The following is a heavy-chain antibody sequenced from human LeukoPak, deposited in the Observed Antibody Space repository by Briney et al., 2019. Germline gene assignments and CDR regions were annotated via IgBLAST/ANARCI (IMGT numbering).Heavy chain of an antibody. V-gene: IGHV4-39*07. J-gene: IGHJ4*02. CDR1: GGSISSTFYY. CDR3: ARDRDSTVGFDY. CDR2: INYSGST. Sequence: SETLSLTCTVSGGSISSTFYYWGWIRQPPGKGLEWIGSINYSGSTYYNPSLKSRVTISVDTSKNQFSLKLSSVTAADTAVYYCARDRDSTVGFDYWGQGTLVTVSS. D-gene: IGHD4-17*01.